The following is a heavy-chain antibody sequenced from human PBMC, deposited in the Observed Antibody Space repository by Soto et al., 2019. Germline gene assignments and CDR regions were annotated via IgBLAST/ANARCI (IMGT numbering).Heavy chain of an antibody. D-gene: IGHD3-22*01. CDR3: ARDGTYYYYSSGYYPHAY. CDR2: ISAYNGNT. Sequence: GSSVKLSCKASGYPFTSYGISWVRQAPGQGLEWMGWISAYNGNTNYAQKLQGRVTMTTDTSTSTAYMELRSLRSDDTAVYYCARDGTYYYYSSGYYPHAYWGQGTLVTVSS. CDR1: GYPFTSYG. J-gene: IGHJ4*02. V-gene: IGHV1-18*01.